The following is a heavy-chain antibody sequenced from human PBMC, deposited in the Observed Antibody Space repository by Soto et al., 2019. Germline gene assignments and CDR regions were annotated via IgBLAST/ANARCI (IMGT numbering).Heavy chain of an antibody. V-gene: IGHV3-21*01. D-gene: IGHD6-13*01. CDR2: ISSNSAYI. J-gene: IGHJ5*02. Sequence: GSLRLSCAASGCTCRSFTMNWVLQAPGKGLEWVSTISSNSAYIYYTDALRGRFTISRDNAKNSLHLQMNSLRAEDTAVYYCTRDASRDSSARGWFDPWGPGTLVTVSS. CDR1: GCTCRSFT. CDR3: TRDASRDSSARGWFDP.